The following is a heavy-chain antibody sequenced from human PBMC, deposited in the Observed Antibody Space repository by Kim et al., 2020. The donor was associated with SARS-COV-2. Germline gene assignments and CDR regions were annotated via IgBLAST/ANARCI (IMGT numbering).Heavy chain of an antibody. Sequence: GGSLRLSCAASGFTFSSYAMSWVRQAPGKGLEWVSAISGSGAGTYYADSVKGRFTISRDNSKNTLYLQMNSLRAEDTAVYYCAKDLQLLWFGELSGTFDIWGQGTMVTVSS. J-gene: IGHJ3*02. D-gene: IGHD3-10*01. CDR2: ISGSGAGT. CDR3: AKDLQLLWFGELSGTFDI. CDR1: GFTFSSYA. V-gene: IGHV3-23*01.